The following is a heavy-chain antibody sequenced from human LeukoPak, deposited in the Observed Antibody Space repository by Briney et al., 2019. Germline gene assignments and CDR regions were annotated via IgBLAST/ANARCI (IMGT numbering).Heavy chain of an antibody. CDR1: GGSFSGYY. J-gene: IGHJ4*02. CDR2: INHSGST. V-gene: IGHV4-34*01. Sequence: SETLSLTCAVYGGSFSGYYWSWIRQPPGKGLEWIGEINHSGSTNYNPSLKSRVTISVDTSKNQFSLKLSSVTAADTAVYYCARMTGGLIPYWGQGTLVTVSS. CDR3: ARMTGGLIPY.